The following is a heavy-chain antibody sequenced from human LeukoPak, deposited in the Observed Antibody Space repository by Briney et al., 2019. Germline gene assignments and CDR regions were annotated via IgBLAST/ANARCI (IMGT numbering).Heavy chain of an antibody. CDR3: ASGYDILTGYYKGFDY. V-gene: IGHV1-18*01. J-gene: IGHJ4*02. Sequence: ASVKVSCKASGYRFTSYGISWVRQAPGQGLEWMGWISAYNVNTNNAQKLQGRVTMTTDTSTSTAYMELRSLRPDDTAVYYCASGYDILTGYYKGFDYWGQGTLVTVSS. CDR1: GYRFTSYG. D-gene: IGHD3-9*01. CDR2: ISAYNVNT.